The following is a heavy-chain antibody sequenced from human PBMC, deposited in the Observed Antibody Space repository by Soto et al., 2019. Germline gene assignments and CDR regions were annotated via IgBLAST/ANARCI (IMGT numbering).Heavy chain of an antibody. D-gene: IGHD2-2*01. CDR3: AREQDSQSGKYPQDY. V-gene: IGHV1-2*07. CDR2: INPTNGAP. J-gene: IGHJ4*02. Sequence: SSVKVSCPASGYTFTCYYMHWVRQAPGQGLELMGGINPTNGAPHYAHKFQGRVSMTGDTSINTGYMEVTRRTSDDTAVDYCAREQDSQSGKYPQDYWGQGTLVTVSS. CDR1: GYTFTCYY.